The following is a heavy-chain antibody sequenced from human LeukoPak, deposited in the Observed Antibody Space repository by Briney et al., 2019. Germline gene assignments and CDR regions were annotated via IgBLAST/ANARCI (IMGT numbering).Heavy chain of an antibody. J-gene: IGHJ4*02. CDR3: ARGRGGFLEWLIYITEPYFDY. D-gene: IGHD3-3*01. Sequence: GASVKVSCKASGYTFTGCYIHWIRQATGQGLEWMGWMNPNSGNTGYAQKFQGRVTITRNTSISTAYMELSSLRSEDTAVYYCARGRGGFLEWLIYITEPYFDYWGQGTLVTVSS. CDR1: GYTFTGCY. CDR2: MNPNSGNT. V-gene: IGHV1-8*03.